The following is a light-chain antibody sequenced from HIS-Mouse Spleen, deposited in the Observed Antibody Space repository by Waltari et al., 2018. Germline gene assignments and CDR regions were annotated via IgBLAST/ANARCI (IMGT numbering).Light chain of an antibody. CDR3: QQSYSTPFT. CDR1: QSNSSY. V-gene: IGKV1-39*01. Sequence: DIQMTQSPSSLSASVGDRVTITSLASQSNSSYLNWYQQKPGKAPKLLIYAASSLQSGVPSRFSGSGSGTDFTFTISSLQPEDFATYYCQQSYSTPFTFGPGTKVDIK. CDR2: AAS. J-gene: IGKJ3*01.